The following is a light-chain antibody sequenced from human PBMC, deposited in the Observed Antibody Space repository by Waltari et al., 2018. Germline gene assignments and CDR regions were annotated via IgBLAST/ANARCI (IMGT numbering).Light chain of an antibody. J-gene: IGLJ2*01. CDR2: EVN. CDR1: SSAVGAYDY. CDR3: SSYAGTDNFVV. Sequence: QSALTQPPSASGSPGQSVTISCTGTSSAVGAYDYVSWYQHPPDKAPKLIIFEVNKWPSGVPDRFSGSKSGNTASLTVSGLQAEDEADYYCSSYAGTDNFVVFGGGTKLTVL. V-gene: IGLV2-8*01.